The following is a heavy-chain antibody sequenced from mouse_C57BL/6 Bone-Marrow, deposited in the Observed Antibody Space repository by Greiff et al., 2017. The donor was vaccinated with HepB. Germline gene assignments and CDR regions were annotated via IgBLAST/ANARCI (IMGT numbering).Heavy chain of an antibody. Sequence: EVQLVESGGGLVKPGGSLKLSCAASGFTFSSYAMSWVRQTPEKRLEWVATISDGGSYTYYPDNVKGRFTISRDNAKNNLYLQMSHLKSEDTAMYYCARVDYGSRSAMDYWGQGTSVTVSS. CDR2: ISDGGSYT. CDR3: ARVDYGSRSAMDY. V-gene: IGHV5-4*01. J-gene: IGHJ4*01. D-gene: IGHD1-1*01. CDR1: GFTFSSYA.